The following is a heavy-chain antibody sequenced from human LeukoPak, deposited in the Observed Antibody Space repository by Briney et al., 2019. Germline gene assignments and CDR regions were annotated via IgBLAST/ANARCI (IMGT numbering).Heavy chain of an antibody. CDR3: AKGPVVVTATPTPGDY. D-gene: IGHD2-21*02. J-gene: IGHJ4*02. CDR2: INPNSGGT. CDR1: GYTFTGYY. V-gene: IGHV1-2*02. Sequence: ASVKVSCKASGYTFTGYYMHWGRQAPGQGREWMGWINPNSGGTKYAQKFQGRVTLTRDTSISTAYMELSRLRSDDTAVYYCAKGPVVVTATPTPGDYWGQGTLVTVSS.